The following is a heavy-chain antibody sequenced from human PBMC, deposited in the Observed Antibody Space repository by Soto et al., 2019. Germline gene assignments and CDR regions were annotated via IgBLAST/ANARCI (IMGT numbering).Heavy chain of an antibody. Sequence: EVQLLESGGGLVQPGGSLRLSCAASGFTFSSYAMSWVRQAPGKGLEWVSAISGSGGSTYYADSVKGRFTISRDNSKNTQYLQMNSLSAEDTAVYYCAKETIEYSSSSDYWGQGTPVTVSS. J-gene: IGHJ4*02. D-gene: IGHD6-6*01. V-gene: IGHV3-23*01. CDR3: AKETIEYSSSSDY. CDR2: ISGSGGST. CDR1: GFTFSSYA.